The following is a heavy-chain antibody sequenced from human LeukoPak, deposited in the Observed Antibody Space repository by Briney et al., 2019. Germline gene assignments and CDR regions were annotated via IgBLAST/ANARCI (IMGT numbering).Heavy chain of an antibody. CDR2: ISSSGSTI. Sequence: GGSLRLSCAASGFTFSDYYMSWIRQAPGKGLEWVSYISSSGSTIYYADSVKGRFTISRDNAKNPLYLQMGSLRAEDMAVYYCALGGYQQPFDYWGQGTLVTVSS. J-gene: IGHJ4*02. V-gene: IGHV3-11*04. D-gene: IGHD3-16*01. CDR1: GFTFSDYY. CDR3: ALGGYQQPFDY.